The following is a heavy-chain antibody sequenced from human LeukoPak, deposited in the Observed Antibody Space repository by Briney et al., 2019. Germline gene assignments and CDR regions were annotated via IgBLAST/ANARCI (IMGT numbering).Heavy chain of an antibody. CDR3: ARDRTIGLPDWFDP. Sequence: SVKVSCKASGGTFSSYAISWVRQAPGQGLEWMGRIIPIFGIANYAQKFQGRVTITADKFTSTAYMELSSLRSEDTAVYYCARDRTIGLPDWFDPWGQGTLVTVSS. CDR1: GGTFSSYA. CDR2: IIPIFGIA. J-gene: IGHJ5*02. V-gene: IGHV1-69*04. D-gene: IGHD4/OR15-4a*01.